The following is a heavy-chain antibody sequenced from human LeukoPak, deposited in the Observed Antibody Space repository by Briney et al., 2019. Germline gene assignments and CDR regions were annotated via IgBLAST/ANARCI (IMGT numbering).Heavy chain of an antibody. CDR3: ATSIIPTLDRFDY. CDR2: IKNNSEGETP. CDR1: GFTFINAW. V-gene: IGHV3-15*01. Sequence: PGGSLRLSCATSGFTFINAWVAWVRQAPGKGLEWVGRIKNNSEGETPDYAAPVNGRFTISRDHSKSTVYLQMNDLKSEDTAVYYCATSIIPTLDRFDYWGQGSLVTVSS. J-gene: IGHJ4*02. D-gene: IGHD3-3*01.